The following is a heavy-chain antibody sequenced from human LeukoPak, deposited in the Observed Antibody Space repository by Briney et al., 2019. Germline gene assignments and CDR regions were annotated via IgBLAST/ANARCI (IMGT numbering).Heavy chain of an antibody. V-gene: IGHV4-59*08. CDR3: ARGAQLLDWYFDL. D-gene: IGHD2-2*01. CDR1: GGSISSYY. J-gene: IGHJ2*01. Sequence: PSETLSLTCTVSGGSISSYYWSWIRQPPGKGLEWIGYIYYSGSTNYNPSLKSRVTISVDTSKNQFSLKLSSVTAADTAVYYCARGAQLLDWYFDLWGRGTLVTVSS. CDR2: IYYSGST.